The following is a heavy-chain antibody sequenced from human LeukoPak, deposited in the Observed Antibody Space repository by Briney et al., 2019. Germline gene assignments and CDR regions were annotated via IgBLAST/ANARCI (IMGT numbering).Heavy chain of an antibody. CDR1: GFTFDDYA. J-gene: IGHJ4*02. CDR3: AKDKRAGYSYGYFDY. CDR2: ISWNSGSI. D-gene: IGHD5-18*01. V-gene: IGHV3-9*01. Sequence: PGGSLRLSCAASGFTFDDYAMHWVRQAPGKGLEWVSGISWNSGSIGYADSVEGRFTISRDNAKNSLYLQMNSLRAEDTALYYCAKDKRAGYSYGYFDYWGQGTLVTVSS.